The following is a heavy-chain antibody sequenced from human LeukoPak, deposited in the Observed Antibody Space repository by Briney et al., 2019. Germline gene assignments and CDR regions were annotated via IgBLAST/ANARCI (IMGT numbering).Heavy chain of an antibody. V-gene: IGHV3-21*04. J-gene: IGHJ4*02. Sequence: GGSLRLSCAASGFTFSSYSMNWVRQAPGKGLEWVSSISSSSSYIYYADSVKGRFTISRDNAKSSLYLQMNSLRAEDTALYYCARSGVGYCTNGVCFVDYWGQGTLVTVSS. CDR2: ISSSSSYI. D-gene: IGHD2-8*01. CDR1: GFTFSSYS. CDR3: ARSGVGYCTNGVCFVDY.